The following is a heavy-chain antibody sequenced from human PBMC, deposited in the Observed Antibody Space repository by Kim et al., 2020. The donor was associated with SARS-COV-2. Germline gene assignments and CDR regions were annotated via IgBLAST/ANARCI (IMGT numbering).Heavy chain of an antibody. J-gene: IGHJ1*01. CDR3: ARVRSSGFLYGTAQPSDFQH. CDR2: IYHSGST. V-gene: IGHV4-4*02. Sequence: SETLSLTCAVSGGSISSSNWWNWVRQPPGKGLEWIGEIYHSGSTNYNPSLKSRVTISVDKSKNQFSLKLSSVTAADTAVYYCARVRSSGFLYGTAQPSDFQHWGQGTLVTVSS. D-gene: IGHD3-22*01. CDR1: GGSISSSNW.